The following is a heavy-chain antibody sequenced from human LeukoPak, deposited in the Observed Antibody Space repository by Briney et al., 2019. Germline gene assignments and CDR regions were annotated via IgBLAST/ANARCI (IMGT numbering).Heavy chain of an antibody. CDR1: GGSISSYY. D-gene: IGHD2-2*02. J-gene: IGHJ3*02. CDR2: IYYSGST. V-gene: IGHV4-59*08. Sequence: SETLSLTCTVSGGSISSYYWSWIRQPPGKGLEWIGYIYYSGSTNYNPSLKSRVTISVDTSENQFSLKLSSVTAADTAVYYCARHRYCSSTSCYRSGAFDIWGQGTMVTVSS. CDR3: ARHRYCSSTSCYRSGAFDI.